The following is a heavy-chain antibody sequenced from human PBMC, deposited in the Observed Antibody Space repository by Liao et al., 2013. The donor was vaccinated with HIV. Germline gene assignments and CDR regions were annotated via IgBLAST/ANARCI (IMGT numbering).Heavy chain of an antibody. CDR1: GDLIRRDNYY. V-gene: IGHV4-61*02. D-gene: IGHD7-27*01. J-gene: IGHJ3*02. CDR2: IYTGMSTTGTT. Sequence: QVRLQESGPGLVKPSQTLSLTCTVSGDLIRRDNYYWTWIRQPAGRGLEWIGHIYTGMSTTGTTNYNPSLKSRVSISADTSSNHVSLKLTSVTAADTAVYYCARAHWGRGAFDIWGQGTMVTVSS. CDR3: ARAHWGRGAFDI.